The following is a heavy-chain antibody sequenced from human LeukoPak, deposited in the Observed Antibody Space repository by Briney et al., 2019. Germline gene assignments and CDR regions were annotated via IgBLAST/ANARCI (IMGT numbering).Heavy chain of an antibody. CDR2: IYHSGST. CDR3: ASSPVYCSSTSCFGY. V-gene: IGHV4-30-2*01. J-gene: IGHJ4*02. Sequence: SQTLSLTCTVSGGSISSGGYYWSWIRQPPGKGLEWIGYIYHSGSTYYNPSLKSRVTISVDRSKNQFSLKLSSVTAADTAVYYCASSPVYCSSTSCFGYWGQGTLVTVSS. D-gene: IGHD2-2*01. CDR1: GGSISSGGYY.